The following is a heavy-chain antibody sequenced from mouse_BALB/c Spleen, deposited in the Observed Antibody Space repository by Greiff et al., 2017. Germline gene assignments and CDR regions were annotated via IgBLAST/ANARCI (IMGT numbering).Heavy chain of an antibody. CDR1: GYSITSDYA. D-gene: IGHD3-2*02. CDR2: ISYSGST. V-gene: IGHV3-2*02. Sequence: EVKLQESGPGLVKPSQSLSLTCTVTGYSITSDYAWNWIRQFPGNKLEWMGYISYSGSTSYNPSLKSRISITRDTSKNQFFLQLNSVTTEDTATYYCARSGSISWFAYWGQGTLVTVSA. J-gene: IGHJ3*01. CDR3: ARSGSISWFAY.